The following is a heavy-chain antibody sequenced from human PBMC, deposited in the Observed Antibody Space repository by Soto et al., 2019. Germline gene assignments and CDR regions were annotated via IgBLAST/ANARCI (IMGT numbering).Heavy chain of an antibody. CDR1: GFTFSDYY. CDR3: ARDTAAGPMVGYYYYYMDV. CDR2: ISSSGSTI. J-gene: IGHJ6*03. V-gene: IGHV3-11*01. D-gene: IGHD2-15*01. Sequence: RLSCAASGFTFSDYYMSWIRQAPGQGLEWVSYISSSGSTIYYADSVKGRFTISRDNAKNSLYLQMNSLRAEDTAVYYCARDTAAGPMVGYYYYYMDVWGKGTTVTVSS.